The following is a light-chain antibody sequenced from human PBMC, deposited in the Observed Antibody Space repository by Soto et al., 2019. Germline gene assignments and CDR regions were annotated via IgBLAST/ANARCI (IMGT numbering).Light chain of an antibody. J-gene: IGLJ1*01. CDR1: SSDFGGYDY. Sequence: QSVLTQPASVSGSPGQSITISCTGTSSDFGGYDYVSWYQIHPGKAPKLMVFEVSNRPSGVSYRFSGSKSGNTASLTISGLQAEDEADYFCSSYSLSTAYLFGTGTKVTVL. CDR3: SSYSLSTAYL. CDR2: EVS. V-gene: IGLV2-14*01.